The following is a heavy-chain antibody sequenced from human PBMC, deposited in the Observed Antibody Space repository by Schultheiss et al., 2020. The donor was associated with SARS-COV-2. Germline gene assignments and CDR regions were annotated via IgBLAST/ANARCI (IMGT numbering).Heavy chain of an antibody. CDR3: AKGRTFGYSYEYGDGMDV. D-gene: IGHD5-18*01. CDR1: GFTFDDYG. CDR2: ITGDGGST. V-gene: IGHV3-20*03. Sequence: GGSLRLSFAASGFTFDDYGMSWVRQAPGKGLEWVSVITGDGGSTSYADSVKGPFTISRDNATNTLSLRRSSLGAEDTAVYYCAKGRTFGYSYEYGDGMDVWSQGGTVTVSS. J-gene: IGHJ6*02.